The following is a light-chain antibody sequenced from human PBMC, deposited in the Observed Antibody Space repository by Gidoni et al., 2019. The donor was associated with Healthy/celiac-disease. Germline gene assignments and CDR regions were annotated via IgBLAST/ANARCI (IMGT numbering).Light chain of an antibody. CDR3: QQYGSAPPLT. CDR2: GAS. CDR1: QSVSSSY. V-gene: IGKV3-20*01. Sequence: EIVLTQSPRTLSLSPGERATLSCRASQSVSSSYLAWYQQKPGQAPRLLSDGASSRATGIPDRFSGSGSGTDFTLTISRLEPEDFAVYYCQQYGSAPPLTFGGGTKVEMK. J-gene: IGKJ4*01.